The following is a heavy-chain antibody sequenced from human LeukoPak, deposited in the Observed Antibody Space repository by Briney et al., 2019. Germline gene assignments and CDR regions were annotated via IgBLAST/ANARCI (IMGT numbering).Heavy chain of an antibody. V-gene: IGHV3-33*01. CDR3: ARDRGQSYFDY. J-gene: IGHJ4*02. D-gene: IGHD3-10*01. Sequence: WVAIIYYDRSNQSYADSVNGRFTISRDNSKNTLYLQLNSLRAEDTAMYYCARDRGQSYFDYWGQGTLVTVSS. CDR2: IYYDRSNQ.